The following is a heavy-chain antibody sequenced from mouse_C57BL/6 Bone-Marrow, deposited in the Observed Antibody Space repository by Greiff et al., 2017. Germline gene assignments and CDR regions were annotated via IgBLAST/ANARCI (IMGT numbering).Heavy chain of an antibody. CDR1: GYTFTSYW. CDR2: IYPGNSDT. D-gene: IGHD1-1*01. CDR3: TISTVVPYYYAMDY. Sequence: EVQLQQSGTVLARPGASVKMSCKTSGYTFTSYWMHWVKQRPGQGLEWIGAIYPGNSDTSYNQKFKGKAKLTAVTSASTAYMELSSLTNEDSAVYYCTISTVVPYYYAMDYWGQGTSVTVSS. V-gene: IGHV1-5*01. J-gene: IGHJ4*01.